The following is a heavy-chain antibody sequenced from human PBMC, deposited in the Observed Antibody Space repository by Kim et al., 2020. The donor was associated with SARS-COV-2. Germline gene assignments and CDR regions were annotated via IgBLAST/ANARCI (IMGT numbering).Heavy chain of an antibody. Sequence: GGSLRLSCRASGFTFNDSWLTWVRQAPGKGLEWVANINQDGSEKRYVDSAKGRFIITSDNAKNSLYPQMNSLRAEDTAPYYCARGGLVQATGSMGYWGQG. CDR2: INQDGSEK. J-gene: IGHJ4*02. V-gene: IGHV3-7*03. CDR1: GFTFNDSW. D-gene: IGHD1-1*01. CDR3: ARGGLVQATGSMGY.